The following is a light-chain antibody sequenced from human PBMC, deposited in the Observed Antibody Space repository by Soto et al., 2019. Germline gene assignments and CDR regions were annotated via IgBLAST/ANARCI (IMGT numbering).Light chain of an antibody. CDR1: ESVSSSF. CDR3: QQYGSSPST. V-gene: IGKV3-20*01. J-gene: IGKJ1*01. CDR2: GAS. Sequence: ENVLTQSPGTLSLSPVERATLSCMASESVSSSFLAWYQQRLGQAPRLLIYGASSRATGIPDRFSGSGSGTDFTLTISRLEPEDFAVYYCQQYGSSPSTFGQGTKVDIK.